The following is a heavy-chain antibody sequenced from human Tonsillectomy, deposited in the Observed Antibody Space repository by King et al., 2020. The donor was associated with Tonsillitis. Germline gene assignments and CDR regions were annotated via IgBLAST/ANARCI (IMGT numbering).Heavy chain of an antibody. D-gene: IGHD6-6*01. V-gene: IGHV1-18*01. CDR3: AREHRNAVAARRGDFDY. J-gene: IGHJ4*02. CDR1: GYTFTSYG. CDR2: ISAYNGNT. Sequence: QLVQSGAEVKKPGASVKVSCKASGYTFTSYGISWVRQAPGQGLEWMGWISAYNGNTNYAQKLQGRVTMTSDTPTSTAYMELRSLRSDDTAVYYCAREHRNAVAARRGDFDYWGQGTLVTVSS.